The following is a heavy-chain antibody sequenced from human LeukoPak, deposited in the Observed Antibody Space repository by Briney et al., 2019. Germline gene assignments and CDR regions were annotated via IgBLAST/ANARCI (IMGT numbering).Heavy chain of an antibody. Sequence: GGSLRLSCAASGFTFDDYGMSWVRQAPGKGLEWVANIKQDGSEKYYVDSVEGRFTISRDNAKNSLYLQMNSLRAEDTAVYYCARHGYSDSSGSDWYFDLWGRGTLVTVSS. CDR3: ARHGYSDSSGSDWYFDL. J-gene: IGHJ2*01. CDR1: GFTFDDYG. V-gene: IGHV3-7*01. CDR2: IKQDGSEK. D-gene: IGHD3-22*01.